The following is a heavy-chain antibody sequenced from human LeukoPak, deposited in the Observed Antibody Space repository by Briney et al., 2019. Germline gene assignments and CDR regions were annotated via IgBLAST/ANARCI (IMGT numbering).Heavy chain of an antibody. J-gene: IGHJ6*02. D-gene: IGHD6-19*01. V-gene: IGHV3-21*01. CDR3: ARTSSGWATNHCYYGMDV. Sequence: GGSLRLSCVASGFTFTTYTMNWVRQAPGKGLEWVSSISSSSSYIYYADSVKGRFTISRDNAKNTLYLQMNSLRAEDTAVYSCARTSSGWATNHCYYGMDVWGQGTTVTVSS. CDR1: GFTFTTYT. CDR2: ISSSSSYI.